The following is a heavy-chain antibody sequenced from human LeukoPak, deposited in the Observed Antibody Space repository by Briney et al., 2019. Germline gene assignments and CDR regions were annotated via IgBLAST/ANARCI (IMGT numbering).Heavy chain of an antibody. J-gene: IGHJ4*02. CDR1: GGSFSGYY. D-gene: IGHD3-22*01. CDR2: INHSGST. CDR3: ARASLNYYDSSGYYSFDY. V-gene: IGHV4-34*01. Sequence: PSETLSLTCAVYGGSFSGYYWSWIRQPPGKGLEWIGEINHSGSTNYNPSLKSRVTISVDTSKNQFSLKLSSVTAADTAVYYCARASLNYYDSSGYYSFDYWGQGTLVTVSS.